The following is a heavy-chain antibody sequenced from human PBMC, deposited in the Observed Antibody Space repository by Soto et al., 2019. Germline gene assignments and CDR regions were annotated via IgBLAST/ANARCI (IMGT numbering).Heavy chain of an antibody. D-gene: IGHD1-1*01. CDR1: GASISGFY. CDR2: IYATGTT. CDR3: VRDGTKTLRDWFDP. V-gene: IGHV4-4*07. Sequence: SETLSLTCTVSGASISGFYWSWFRKSAGKGLEWIGRIYATGTTDYNPSLKSRVMTSVDTSKKQFSLKLRSVTAADTAVYYCVRDGTKTLRDWFDPWGQG. J-gene: IGHJ5*02.